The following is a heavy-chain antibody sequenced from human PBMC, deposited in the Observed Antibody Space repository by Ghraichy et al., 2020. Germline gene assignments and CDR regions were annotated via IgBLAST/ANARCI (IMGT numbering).Heavy chain of an antibody. CDR1: GGTFSSYA. Sequence: SVKVSCKASGGTFSSYAISWVRQAPGQGLEWMGGIIPIFGTANYAQKFQGRVTITADESTSTAYMELSSLRSEDTAVYYCHRLIAAAKSGYDAFDIWGQGTMVTVSS. CDR2: IIPIFGTA. D-gene: IGHD6-13*01. V-gene: IGHV1-69*13. J-gene: IGHJ3*02. CDR3: HRLIAAAKSGYDAFDI.